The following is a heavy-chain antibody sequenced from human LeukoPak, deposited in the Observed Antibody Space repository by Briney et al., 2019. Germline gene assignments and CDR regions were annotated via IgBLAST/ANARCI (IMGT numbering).Heavy chain of an antibody. V-gene: IGHV4-4*07. D-gene: IGHD3-10*01. J-gene: IGHJ6*03. CDR2: IYTSGST. Sequence: SETLSLTCTVSGYSISSGYYWSWIRQPAGKGLEWIGRIYTSGSTNYNPSLKSRVTMSVDTSKNQFSLKLSSVTAADTAVYYCARVVPYYYGSGSLNYYYYYMDVWGKGTTVTISS. CDR1: GYSISSGYY. CDR3: ARVVPYYYGSGSLNYYYYYMDV.